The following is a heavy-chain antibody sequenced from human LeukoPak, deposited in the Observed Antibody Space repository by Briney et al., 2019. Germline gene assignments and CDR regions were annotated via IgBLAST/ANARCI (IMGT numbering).Heavy chain of an antibody. CDR3: ARVHSYYYGSGSYCSDY. V-gene: IGHV1-18*01. CDR1: GYTFTSYG. CDR2: ISAYNGNT. Sequence: ASVKVSCKASGYTFTSYGISWVRQAPGQGLEWMGWISAYNGNTNYAQKLQGRVTMTTDTSTSTAYMELRSLRSDDTAVYYCARVHSYYYGSGSYCSDYWGKGTLVTVSS. J-gene: IGHJ4*02. D-gene: IGHD3-10*01.